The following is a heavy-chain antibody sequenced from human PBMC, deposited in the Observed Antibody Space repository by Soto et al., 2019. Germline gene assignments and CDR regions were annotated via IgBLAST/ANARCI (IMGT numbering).Heavy chain of an antibody. CDR2: ICGSGGST. J-gene: IGHJ4*02. D-gene: IGHD3-16*01. CDR1: GFTFSSYA. CDR3: AKGLRGLGAAKPRYMYYFDY. Sequence: GGSLRLSCAASGFTFSSYAMSWVRQAPGKGLEWVSAICGSGGSTYYADSVKGRFTISRDNSKNTLYLQMNSLRAEDTAVYYCAKGLRGLGAAKPRYMYYFDYWGQGTLVTVSS. V-gene: IGHV3-23*01.